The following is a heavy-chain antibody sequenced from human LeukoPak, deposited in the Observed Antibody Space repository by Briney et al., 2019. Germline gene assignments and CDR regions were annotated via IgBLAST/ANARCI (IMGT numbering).Heavy chain of an antibody. CDR1: GYTFRDFG. CDR2: ITIYNGNT. V-gene: IGHV1-18*01. Sequence: ASVKVSCKASGYTFRDFGISWVRQAPGLGLEWMGWITIYNGNTNYIQKLQGRVTMTTDTSTSTAYMELRSLRSDDTAVYYCARGPYYDSWSGAGYWGQGTLVTVSS. D-gene: IGHD3-3*01. J-gene: IGHJ4*02. CDR3: ARGPYYDSWSGAGY.